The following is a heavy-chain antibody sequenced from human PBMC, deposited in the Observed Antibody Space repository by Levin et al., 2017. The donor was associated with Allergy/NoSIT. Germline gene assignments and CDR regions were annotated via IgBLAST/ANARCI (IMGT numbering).Heavy chain of an antibody. CDR3: TVVVPAANFLNV. Sequence: LSLTCAASGFTFSSYAMHWVRQAPGKGLEWVAVISYDGSNEYYADSVKGRFTISRDNSKNTLYLQMNSLRAEDTAVYYCTVVVPAANFLNVWGQGTLVTVSS. J-gene: IGHJ4*02. CDR2: ISYDGSNE. D-gene: IGHD2-2*01. CDR1: GFTFSSYA. V-gene: IGHV3-30-3*01.